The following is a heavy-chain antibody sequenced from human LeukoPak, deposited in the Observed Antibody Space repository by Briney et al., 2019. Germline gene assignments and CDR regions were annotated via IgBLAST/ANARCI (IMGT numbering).Heavy chain of an antibody. V-gene: IGHV1-69*13. CDR1: GGTFSSYA. CDR2: IIPIFGTA. Sequence: GASVKVSCKASGGTFSSYAISWVRQAPGRGLEWMGGIIPIFGTANYAQKFQGRVTITADESTSTAYMELSSLRSEDTAVYYCARIYSSPHDPVGYYYYMDVWGKGTTVTVSS. D-gene: IGHD6-13*01. J-gene: IGHJ6*03. CDR3: ARIYSSPHDPVGYYYYMDV.